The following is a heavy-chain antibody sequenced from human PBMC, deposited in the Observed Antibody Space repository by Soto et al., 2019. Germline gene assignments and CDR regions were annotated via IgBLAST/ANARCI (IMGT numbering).Heavy chain of an antibody. V-gene: IGHV1-18*04. CDR1: GYTFTSYC. D-gene: IGHD3-22*01. CDR2: ISGYNGNI. CDR3: ARVIWLLLMGHDAFDI. J-gene: IGHJ3*02. Sequence: ASVKVSCKASGYTFTSYCISWVRQAPGQGLEWMGWISGYNGNINYAQKLQGRVTMTTDTSTSTAYMELRSLRSDDTAVYYCARVIWLLLMGHDAFDIWGQGTMVTVSS.